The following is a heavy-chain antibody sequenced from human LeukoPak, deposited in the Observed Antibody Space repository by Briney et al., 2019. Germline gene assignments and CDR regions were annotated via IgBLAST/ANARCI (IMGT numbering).Heavy chain of an antibody. Sequence: MAGGSLRLSCAASGFTFSSYSVNWVRQDPGKGLEWVSSISSGSGYIYYSDSVKGRFTISRDNAKNSLYLQMSSLRAEDTAVYYCSRLASSTSCYEIDYWGQGTLVTVSS. V-gene: IGHV3-21*01. CDR2: ISSGSGYI. J-gene: IGHJ4*02. CDR1: GFTFSSYS. CDR3: SRLASSTSCYEIDY. D-gene: IGHD2-2*01.